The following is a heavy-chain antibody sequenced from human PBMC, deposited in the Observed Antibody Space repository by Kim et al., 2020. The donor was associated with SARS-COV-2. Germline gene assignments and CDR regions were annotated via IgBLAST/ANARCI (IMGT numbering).Heavy chain of an antibody. V-gene: IGHV3-33*06. J-gene: IGHJ5*02. CDR3: AKASGIAAAGTPWFDP. D-gene: IGHD6-13*01. Sequence: VQGRFTISRETTKNTLSLQKNSLRAEDTAVYYCAKASGIAAAGTPWFDPWGQGTLVTVSS.